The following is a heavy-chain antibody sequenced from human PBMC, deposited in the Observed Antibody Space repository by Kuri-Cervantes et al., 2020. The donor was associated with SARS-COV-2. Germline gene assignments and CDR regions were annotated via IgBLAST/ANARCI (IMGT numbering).Heavy chain of an antibody. D-gene: IGHD5-12*01. J-gene: IGHJ6*03. CDR1: GYTFTGYY. V-gene: IGHV1-2*02. CDR2: INPNSGGT. CDR3: ARGVGGYDYRGYYYYYMDV. Sequence: ASVKVSCKASGYTFTGYYMHWVRQAPGQGLEWMGWINPNSGGTNYAQKFQGRVTMTRDTSISTAYMELSRLRSDDTAVYYCARGVGGYDYRGYYYYYMDVWGKGTTVTVSS.